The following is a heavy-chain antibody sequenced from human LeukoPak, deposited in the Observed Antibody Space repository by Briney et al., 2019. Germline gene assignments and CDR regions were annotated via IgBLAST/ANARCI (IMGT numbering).Heavy chain of an antibody. Sequence: SETLSLTCGVYGGSFSDYFWSWIRQSPGKGLEWIGEIERGGSTVYSPTLESRVTMSLDTSKLQFSLRLTSVTAADTAVYFCARGGLAGSSWSWFDPWGQGTLVTVSS. CDR1: GGSFSDYF. V-gene: IGHV4-34*01. CDR3: ARGGLAGSSWSWFDP. CDR2: IERGGST. D-gene: IGHD6-13*01. J-gene: IGHJ5*02.